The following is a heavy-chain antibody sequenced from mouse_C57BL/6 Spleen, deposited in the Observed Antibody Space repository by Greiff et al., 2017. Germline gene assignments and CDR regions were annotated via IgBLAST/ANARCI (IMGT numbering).Heavy chain of an antibody. CDR2: FYPGSGSI. Sequence: QVQLQQSGAELVKPGASVKLSCKASGYTFTEYTIHWVKQRSGQGLEWIGWFYPGSGSIKYNEKFKDKATLTADKSSSTVYMELSRWTSEDSAVYFCARHEETYDGYPYYFDYWGQGATLTVSS. CDR3: ARHEETYDGYPYYFDY. V-gene: IGHV1-62-2*01. D-gene: IGHD2-3*01. J-gene: IGHJ2*01. CDR1: GYTFTEYT.